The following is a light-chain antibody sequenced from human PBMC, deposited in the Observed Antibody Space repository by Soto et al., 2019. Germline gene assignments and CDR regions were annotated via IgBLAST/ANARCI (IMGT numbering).Light chain of an antibody. CDR3: QQYNKWPWT. J-gene: IGKJ1*01. V-gene: IGKV3-15*01. CDR2: GAS. CDR1: QSVSNN. Sequence: EIVLTQSPATLSVSPGERGTLSCGASQSVSNNLAWYQQKPGQAPRLLIYGASTRATGIPARFSGSGSGTEFTLTISSLQSEDFAVYYCQQYNKWPWTFGQGTKVDIK.